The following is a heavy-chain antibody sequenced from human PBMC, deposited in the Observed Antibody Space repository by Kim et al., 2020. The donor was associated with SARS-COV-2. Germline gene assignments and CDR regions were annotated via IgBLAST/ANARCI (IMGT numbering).Heavy chain of an antibody. CDR2: IYHSGST. V-gene: IGHV4-30-2*01. CDR1: GGSISSGGYS. Sequence: SETLSLTCAVSGGSISSGGYSWSWIRQPPGKGLEWIGYIYHSGSTYYNPSLKSRVTISFDRSKNQFSLKLSSVTAADTAVYYCAREDSALAALDYWGQGTLVTVSS. CDR3: AREDSALAALDY. J-gene: IGHJ4*02.